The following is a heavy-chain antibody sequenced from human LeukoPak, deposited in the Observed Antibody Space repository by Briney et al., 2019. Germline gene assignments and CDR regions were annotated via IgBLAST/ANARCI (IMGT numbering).Heavy chain of an antibody. V-gene: IGHV1-18*01. Sequence: ASETLSCTSSGYTFTNFGISWVRQAPGQGLEGMGWSSVYNDDTHYAQKFQGRVTMTTDTSTNTAYMDLRSLRSDDTAMYYCAKDFYNSGGRWYDCFDIWGQGTMVTVSS. D-gene: IGHD6-19*01. CDR3: AKDFYNSGGRWYDCFDI. J-gene: IGHJ3*02. CDR1: GYTFTNFG. CDR2: SSVYNDDT.